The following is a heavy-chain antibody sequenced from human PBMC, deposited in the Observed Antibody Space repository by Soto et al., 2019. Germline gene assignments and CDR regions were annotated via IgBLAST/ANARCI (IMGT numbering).Heavy chain of an antibody. V-gene: IGHV4-34*01. CDR1: GGSFSGYY. CDR3: ARAPLLWANWFDP. J-gene: IGHJ5*02. D-gene: IGHD3-10*01. Sequence: PSETLSLTCAVYGGSFSGYYWSWIRQPPGKGLGWIGEITHRGSTNYNPSLKSRVTISVDTSKNQFSLKLSSVTDADTAVYYCARAPLLWANWFDPWGQGTVVGVSS. CDR2: ITHRGST.